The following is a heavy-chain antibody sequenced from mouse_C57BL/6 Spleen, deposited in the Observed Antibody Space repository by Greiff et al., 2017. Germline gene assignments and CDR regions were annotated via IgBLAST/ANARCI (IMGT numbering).Heavy chain of an antibody. D-gene: IGHD1-1*01. CDR3: ASENYYGSSPFAY. V-gene: IGHV5-17*01. Sequence: EVKLVESGGGLVKPGGSLKLSCAASGFTFSDSGMHWFRQAPEKGLEWVAYISSGSSTISYADTVKGRFTISRDNAKNTLFLQRTSLRSEDTAMYYCASENYYGSSPFAYWGQGSLGTVSA. CDR2: ISSGSSTI. J-gene: IGHJ3*01. CDR1: GFTFSDSG.